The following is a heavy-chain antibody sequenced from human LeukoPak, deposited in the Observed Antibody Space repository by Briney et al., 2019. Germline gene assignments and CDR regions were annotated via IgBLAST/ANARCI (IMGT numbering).Heavy chain of an antibody. D-gene: IGHD3-10*01. J-gene: IGHJ3*02. CDR3: AKGQYYYGSGISATDAFDI. CDR2: ISYDGSNK. CDR1: GFTFSSYG. V-gene: IGHV3-30*18. Sequence: TGGSLRLSCAASGFTFSSYGMHWVRQAPGKGLEWVAVISYDGSNKYYADSVKGRFTISRDNSQNTLYLQMNSLRAEDTAVYYCAKGQYYYGSGISATDAFDIWGQGTMVTVSS.